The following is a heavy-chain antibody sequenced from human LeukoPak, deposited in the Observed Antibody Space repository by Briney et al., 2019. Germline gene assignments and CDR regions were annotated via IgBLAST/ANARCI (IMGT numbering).Heavy chain of an antibody. J-gene: IGHJ4*02. Sequence: HTGGSLRPSCAASGFTFGTSGMTWVRQAPGKGLDWVSIISGSGGTPYYTDSVKGRFTISRDNSKNTLYLQMNSLRAQDTAVYYCAKTRGISISGVVPLCDYWGQGTLVTVSP. CDR2: ISGSGGTP. V-gene: IGHV3-23*01. CDR1: GFTFGTSG. CDR3: AKTRGISISGVVPLCDY. D-gene: IGHD3-3*01.